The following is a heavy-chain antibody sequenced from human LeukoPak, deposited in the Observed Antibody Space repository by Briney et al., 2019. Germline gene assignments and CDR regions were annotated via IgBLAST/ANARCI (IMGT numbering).Heavy chain of an antibody. CDR2: IYYSGST. J-gene: IGHJ4*02. CDR3: ARLQSPPFWNFDY. CDR1: GGSISSYY. V-gene: IGHV4-59*08. D-gene: IGHD1-1*01. Sequence: PSETLSLTCTVSGGSISSYYWSWIRQPPVKGLEWIGYIYYSGSTNYNPSLKSRVTISVDTSKNQFSLKLSSVTAADTAVYYCARLQSPPFWNFDYWGQGTLVTVPS.